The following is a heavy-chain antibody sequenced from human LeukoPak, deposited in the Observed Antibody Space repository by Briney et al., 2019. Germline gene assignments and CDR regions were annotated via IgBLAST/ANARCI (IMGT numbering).Heavy chain of an antibody. V-gene: IGHV1-3*01. Sequence: ASVKVSCKASGYTFTGYYIHWVRQAPGQRLEWMGWINAGNGNTKYSQKFQGRVTITRDTSASTAYMELSSLRSEDTAVYYCAREDYGSGSYYYWGQGTLVTVSS. J-gene: IGHJ4*02. CDR2: INAGNGNT. CDR1: GYTFTGYY. D-gene: IGHD3-10*01. CDR3: AREDYGSGSYYY.